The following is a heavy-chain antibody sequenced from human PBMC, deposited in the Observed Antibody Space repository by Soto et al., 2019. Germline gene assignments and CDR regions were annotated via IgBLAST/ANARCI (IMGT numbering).Heavy chain of an antibody. CDR3: GPTPPGTRKNWFDP. CDR1: GFTFSSYA. V-gene: IGHV3-23*01. CDR2: ISGSGGST. Sequence: VGSLRLSCAASGFTFSSYAMSWVRQAPGKGLEWVSAISGSGGSTYYADSVKGRFTISRDNSKNTLYLQMHSLRAEDTAVYYCGPTPPGTRKNWFDPCGERTLVTVSS. J-gene: IGHJ5*02. D-gene: IGHD3-10*01.